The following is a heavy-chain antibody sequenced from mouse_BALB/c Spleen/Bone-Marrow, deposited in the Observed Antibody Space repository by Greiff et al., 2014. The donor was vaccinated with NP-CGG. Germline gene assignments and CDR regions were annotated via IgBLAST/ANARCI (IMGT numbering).Heavy chain of an antibody. V-gene: IGHV5-6*01. J-gene: IGHJ1*01. Sequence: EVQVVESGGDLVKPGGSLKLSCAASGFTFSSYSMSWVRQTPDKGLEWVATISSGGTYTFYPDSVKGRFTISRDNAKNTLYLQMSSLKSEDTAMYYCTRQGSDGYDSREDWYFDVWGAGTTVTVSS. CDR1: GFTFSSYS. CDR2: ISSGGTYT. CDR3: TRQGSDGYDSREDWYFDV. D-gene: IGHD1-1*01.